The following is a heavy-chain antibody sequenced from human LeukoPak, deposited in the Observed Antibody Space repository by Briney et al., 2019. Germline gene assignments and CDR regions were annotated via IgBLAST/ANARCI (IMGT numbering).Heavy chain of an antibody. V-gene: IGHV3-20*04. CDR2: INWNGGST. CDR3: ARKYYDSSGYSHFDS. J-gene: IGHJ4*02. CDR1: GFTFDDYD. Sequence: PGGSLRLSCAASGFTFDDYDMSRVRQAPGKGLEWVSDINWNGGSTGYADSVKGRFTISRDNAKNSLYLQMSSLRAEDTAVYFCARKYYDSSGYSHFDSWGQGTLVTVSS. D-gene: IGHD3-22*01.